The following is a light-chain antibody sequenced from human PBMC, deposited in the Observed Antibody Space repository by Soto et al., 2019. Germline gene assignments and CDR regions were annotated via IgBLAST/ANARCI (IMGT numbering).Light chain of an antibody. V-gene: IGLV2-8*01. CDR2: EVT. CDR3: SSYAGNRHFYV. J-gene: IGLJ1*01. CDR1: SSDVGGYDF. Sequence: QSVLTQPPSGSGSPGQSVAISCPGTSSDVGGYDFVSWYQQHPGKAPRLVIYEVTKRPSGIADRFSGSKSGNTASLTVSGLQAEDEADYYCSSYAGNRHFYVFGTGTKVTVL.